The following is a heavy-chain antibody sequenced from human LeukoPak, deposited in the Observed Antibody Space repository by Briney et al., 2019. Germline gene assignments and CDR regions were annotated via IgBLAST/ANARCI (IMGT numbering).Heavy chain of an antibody. CDR1: GFTFGRFW. J-gene: IGHJ4*02. CDR3: VKSNGWLAVS. Sequence: GGSLRLSCAASGFTFGRFWMNWVRQTPGKGLGWVANIKQGGSEKNYVDSVKGRFTISRDDAQNSLFLQMNSLRAEDTALYYCVKSNGWLAVSWGPGTLVTVSS. D-gene: IGHD6-19*01. CDR2: IKQGGSEK. V-gene: IGHV3-7*01.